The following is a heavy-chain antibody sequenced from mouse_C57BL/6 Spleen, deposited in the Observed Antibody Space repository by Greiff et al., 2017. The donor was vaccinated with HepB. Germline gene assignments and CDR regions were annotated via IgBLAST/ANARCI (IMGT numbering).Heavy chain of an antibody. J-gene: IGHJ2*01. CDR2: IDPPDSYT. Sequence: QVQLQQPGAELVKPGASVKLSCKASGYTFTSYWMQWVKQRPGQGLEWIGEIDPPDSYTNYNSKFKGKATLTVDTSSSTAYMQSSSLTSDDSAVYYCARRGLLGGAYFDYWGQGTTLTVSS. V-gene: IGHV1-50*01. CDR3: ARRGLLGGAYFDY. CDR1: GYTFTSYW. D-gene: IGHD1-1*02.